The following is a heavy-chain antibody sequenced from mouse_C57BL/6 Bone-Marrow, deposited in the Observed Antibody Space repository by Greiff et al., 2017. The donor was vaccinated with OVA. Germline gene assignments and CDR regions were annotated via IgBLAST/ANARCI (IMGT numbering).Heavy chain of an antibody. V-gene: IGHV1-64*01. CDR3: ASTYYSNPYAMDY. D-gene: IGHD2-5*01. CDR2: IHPNSGST. Sequence: VQLQQYGAELVKPGASVKLSCKASGYTFTSYWMHWVKQRPGQGLEWIGMIHPNSGSTNYNEKFKSKATLTVDKSSSTAYMQLSSLTSEDSAVYYCASTYYSNPYAMDYWGQGTSVTVSS. CDR1: GYTFTSYW. J-gene: IGHJ4*01.